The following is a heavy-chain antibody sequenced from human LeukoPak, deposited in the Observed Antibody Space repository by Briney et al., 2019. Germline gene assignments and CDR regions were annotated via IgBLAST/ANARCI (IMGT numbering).Heavy chain of an antibody. J-gene: IGHJ4*02. D-gene: IGHD7-27*01. CDR3: ARERGWGFKVRPFSY. CDR1: GGTFSSYA. V-gene: IGHV1-69*04. Sequence: EASVKVSCKASGGTFSSYAISWVRQAPGQGLEWMGRTIPILGIANYAQKFQGRVTITADKSTSTAYMELSSLRSEDTAVYYCARERGWGFKVRPFSYWGQGTLVTVSS. CDR2: TIPILGIA.